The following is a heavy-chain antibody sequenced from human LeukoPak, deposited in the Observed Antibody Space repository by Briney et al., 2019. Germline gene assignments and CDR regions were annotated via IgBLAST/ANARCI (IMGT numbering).Heavy chain of an antibody. CDR1: GASISSYY. CDR2: IYYSGKT. CDR3: ARRSSMVRGEIWFDP. D-gene: IGHD3-10*01. Sequence: PSETLSLTCTVSGASISSYYWSWMRHPLGEGLEWIGYIYYSGKTSYNPALMSRVTISIDTYKNQCTLKLTSVTAADTAVYYCARRSSMVRGEIWFDPWGQGTLVTASS. V-gene: IGHV4-59*01. J-gene: IGHJ5*02.